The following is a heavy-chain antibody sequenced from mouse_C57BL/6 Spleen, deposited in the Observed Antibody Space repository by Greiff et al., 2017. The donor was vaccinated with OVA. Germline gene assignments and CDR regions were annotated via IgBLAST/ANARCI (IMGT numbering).Heavy chain of an antibody. Sequence: VQLQQPGAELVMPGASVKLSCKASGYTFTSYWMHWVKQRPGQGLEWIGEIDPSDSYTNYNQKFKGKSTLTVDKSSSTAYMQLSSLTSDDSAVYYCARVVVPYYAMDYWGQGTSVTVSS. CDR2: IDPSDSYT. CDR3: ARVVVPYYAMDY. D-gene: IGHD1-1*01. CDR1: GYTFTSYW. J-gene: IGHJ4*01. V-gene: IGHV1-69*01.